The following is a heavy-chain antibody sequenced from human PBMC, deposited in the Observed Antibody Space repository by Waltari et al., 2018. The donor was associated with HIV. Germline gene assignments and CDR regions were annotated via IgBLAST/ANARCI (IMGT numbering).Heavy chain of an antibody. Sequence: QITLKESGPTLVKPTQTLTLTCTFSGFSLSTSGVGVGWIRQPPGKALEWLALIYWDDDKRYSPSLKSRLTITKDTSKNQVVLTMTNMDPVDTATYYCAHSGCYYYDSSGYGGWFDPWGQGTLVTVSS. J-gene: IGHJ5*02. CDR3: AHSGCYYYDSSGYGGWFDP. CDR2: IYWDDDK. CDR1: GFSLSTSGVG. D-gene: IGHD3-22*01. V-gene: IGHV2-5*02.